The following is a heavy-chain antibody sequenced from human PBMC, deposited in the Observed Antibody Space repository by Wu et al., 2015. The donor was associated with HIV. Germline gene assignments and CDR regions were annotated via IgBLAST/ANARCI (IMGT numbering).Heavy chain of an antibody. CDR3: AAGEEESAALEF. D-gene: IGHD2-2*01. J-gene: IGHJ4*02. CDR2: VIPIFGKP. V-gene: IGHV1-69*12. CDR1: GDSFSTST. Sequence: QVHLVQSGAEVKKPRSSVKVSCKASGDSFSTSTFTWVRQTPGQGLQWMGGVIPIFGKPHYSRRFQGKVTITADESTNTVYMELRSLKSEDTAIYYCAAGEEESAALEFWGQGTLVTVS.